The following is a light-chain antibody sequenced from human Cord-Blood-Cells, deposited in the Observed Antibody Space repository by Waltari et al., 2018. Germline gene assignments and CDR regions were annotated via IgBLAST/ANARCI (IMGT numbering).Light chain of an antibody. Sequence: DIKMTQSPSTLSECVGDRVTMTCRAGQSISSWLAWYQQKPGKDPTILIYKASSLESGVPSRFSGSGSGTKFTLTISSLQPDDFATYYCQQYNSYSTFGQGTKVELK. CDR2: KAS. J-gene: IGKJ1*01. CDR1: QSISSW. V-gene: IGKV1-5*03. CDR3: QQYNSYST.